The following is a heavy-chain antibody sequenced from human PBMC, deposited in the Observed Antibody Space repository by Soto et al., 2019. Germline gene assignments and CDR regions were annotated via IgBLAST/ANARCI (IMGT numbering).Heavy chain of an antibody. CDR2: ISAYNGNT. J-gene: IGHJ4*02. CDR3: ARDHFLVHSSSSFDY. D-gene: IGHD6-6*01. Sequence: QVPLVQSGAEVKKPGASVKVSCKASGYTFTSYGISWVRQAPGQGLEWVGWISAYNGNTNYAQKVQGRVTMTTDTSTSTAYMELRSLRSDDTAVYYCARDHFLVHSSSSFDYWGQGTLVTVSS. V-gene: IGHV1-18*01. CDR1: GYTFTSYG.